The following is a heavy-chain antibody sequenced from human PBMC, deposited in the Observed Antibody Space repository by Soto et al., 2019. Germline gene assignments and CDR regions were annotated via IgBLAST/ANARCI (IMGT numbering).Heavy chain of an antibody. D-gene: IGHD6-19*01. J-gene: IGHJ4*02. CDR2: ISSSSSTI. V-gene: IGHV3-48*02. CDR1: GFTFRSYS. Sequence: EVQLVESGGGLVQPGGSLRLSCAASGFTFRSYSLNWVRQAPGNGLEWVSYISSSSSTIYYADSRKGRFTISRDNAKNSMYLQMNSLRDEDTAVYYCARDLIAVAGEGMDYWGQGTLVTVSS. CDR3: ARDLIAVAGEGMDY.